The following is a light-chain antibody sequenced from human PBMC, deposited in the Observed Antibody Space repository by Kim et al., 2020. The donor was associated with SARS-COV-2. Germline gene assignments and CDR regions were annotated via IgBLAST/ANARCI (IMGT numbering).Light chain of an antibody. CDR2: GVS. CDR1: QSVSSNN. CDR3: QQYGRSPRVT. V-gene: IGKV3-20*01. Sequence: DIVLMQSPGTLSLSPGERATLSCRASQSVSSNNLAWYQQKPGQAPRLLIYGVSIRATGIPDRFSGSGSGTDFTLTITRLEAEDFAVYYCQQYGRSPRVTFGGGTKVDIK. J-gene: IGKJ4*01.